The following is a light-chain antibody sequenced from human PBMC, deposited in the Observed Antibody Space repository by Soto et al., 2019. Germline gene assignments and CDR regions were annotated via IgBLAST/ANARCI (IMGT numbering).Light chain of an antibody. CDR3: SSFASSNTLV. J-gene: IGLJ3*02. CDR1: SSDVGAYNY. CDR2: EVT. V-gene: IGLV2-8*01. Sequence: QSALTQPPSASGSPGQSVTISCTGTSSDVGAYNYVSWYQQHAGKAPKLVIYEVTKRPSGVPDRFSGSKSANTASLTVSGLQAEDEAYYYCSSFASSNTLVFGGGTKLTVL.